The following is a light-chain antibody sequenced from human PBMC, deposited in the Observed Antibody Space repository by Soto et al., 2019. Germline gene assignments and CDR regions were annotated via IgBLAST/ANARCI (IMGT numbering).Light chain of an antibody. V-gene: IGLV2-14*01. CDR1: SSDVGGNNY. J-gene: IGLJ1*01. CDR2: EVN. CDR3: TSYTSSNTDV. Sequence: QSALTQPASVSGSPGQSITISCTGTSSDVGGNNYVSWYQHHPGKAPKLMFYEVNNRPSGVSNRSSGTKSGNTASVTISGLQAEDEADYYCTSYTSSNTDVFGPGTKLTVL.